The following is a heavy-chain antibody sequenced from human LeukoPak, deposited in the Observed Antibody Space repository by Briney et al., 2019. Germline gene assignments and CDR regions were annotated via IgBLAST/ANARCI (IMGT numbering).Heavy chain of an antibody. CDR1: GGTFSSYA. Sequence: SVKVSCKASGGTFSSYAISWVRQAPGQGLEWMGGIIPIFGTANSAQKFQGRVTITADKSTSTAYMELSSLRSEDTAVYYCARGHSSSWYKLYYYYYMDVWGKGTTVTVSS. J-gene: IGHJ6*03. CDR3: ARGHSSSWYKLYYYYYMDV. D-gene: IGHD6-13*01. V-gene: IGHV1-69*06. CDR2: IIPIFGTA.